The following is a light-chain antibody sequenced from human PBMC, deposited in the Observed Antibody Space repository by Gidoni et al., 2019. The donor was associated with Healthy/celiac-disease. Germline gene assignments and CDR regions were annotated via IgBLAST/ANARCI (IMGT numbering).Light chain of an antibody. V-gene: IGKV3D-15*01. Sequence: EMVLTQSPATRSVSPGERATLPCWASQGVSSDLAWYQQKPGQGPRLLISGASTRATGIPARFSGSGSGTESTLTSSSLQAEDSAVYYCQQYNNCPYTFGQGTKLEIK. J-gene: IGKJ2*01. CDR1: QGVSSD. CDR2: GAS. CDR3: QQYNNCPYT.